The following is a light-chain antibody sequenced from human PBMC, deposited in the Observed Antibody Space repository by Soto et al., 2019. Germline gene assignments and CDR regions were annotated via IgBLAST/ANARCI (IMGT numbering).Light chain of an antibody. CDR3: SSYTSSSTRV. Sequence: ALTQPASVSGSPGQSITISCTGTSSDVGGYNYVSWYQQHPGKAPKLMIYDVSNRPSGVSNRFSGSKSGNTASLTISGLQAEDEADYYCSSYTSSSTRVFGTGTKVTV. V-gene: IGLV2-14*01. CDR1: SSDVGGYNY. J-gene: IGLJ1*01. CDR2: DVS.